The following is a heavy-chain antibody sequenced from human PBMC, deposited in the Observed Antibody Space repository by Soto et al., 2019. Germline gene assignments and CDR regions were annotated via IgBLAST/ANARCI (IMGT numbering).Heavy chain of an antibody. D-gene: IGHD5-18*01. CDR3: AKGQNEYSEGLNHYYYYGIEG. CDR1: GFPFSSYG. J-gene: IGHJ6*02. Sequence: GSLRLSCSASGFPFSSYGMHWVRQAPGKGLEWVAVISYDGSNKYYADSVKGRFTISRDNSKNTLYLQMNSLRAEDTAVYYCAKGQNEYSEGLNHYYYYGIEGWCQGPTVTVS. V-gene: IGHV3-30*18. CDR2: ISYDGSNK.